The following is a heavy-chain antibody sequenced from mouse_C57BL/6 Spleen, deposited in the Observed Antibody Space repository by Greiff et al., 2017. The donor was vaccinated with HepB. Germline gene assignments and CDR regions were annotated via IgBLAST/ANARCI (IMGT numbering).Heavy chain of an antibody. J-gene: IGHJ2*01. CDR2: IDPSDSYT. Sequence: QVQLQQSGAELVKPGASVKLSCKASGYTFTSYWMQWAKQRPGQGLEWIGEIDPSDSYTNYNQKFKGKATLTVDTSSSTAYMQLSSLTSEDSAVYYCARDYDGYWGQGTTLTVSS. CDR3: ARDYDGY. CDR1: GYTFTSYW. D-gene: IGHD2-4*01. V-gene: IGHV1-50*01.